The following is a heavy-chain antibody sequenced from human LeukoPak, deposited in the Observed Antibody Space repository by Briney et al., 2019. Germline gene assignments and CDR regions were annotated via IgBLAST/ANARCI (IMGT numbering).Heavy chain of an antibody. Sequence: GGSLRLSCAASGFTFDDYAMHWVRQAPGKGLEWVSGISWNSGSIGYADSVKGRFTISRDNAKNSLYLQMNSLRAEDMALYYCAKDCGIQSFDYWGQGTLVTVSS. CDR1: GFTFDDYA. D-gene: IGHD5-18*01. J-gene: IGHJ4*02. CDR2: ISWNSGSI. CDR3: AKDCGIQSFDY. V-gene: IGHV3-9*03.